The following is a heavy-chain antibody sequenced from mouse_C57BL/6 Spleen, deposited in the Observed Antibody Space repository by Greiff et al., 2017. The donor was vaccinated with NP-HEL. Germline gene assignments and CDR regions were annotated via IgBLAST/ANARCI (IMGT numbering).Heavy chain of an antibody. CDR1: GYTFTDYN. D-gene: IGHD1-1*01. V-gene: IGHV1-22*01. Sequence: EVQLQQSGPELVKPGASVKMSCKASGYTFTDYNMHWVKQSHGKSLEWIGYINPNNGGTSYNQKFKGKATLTVNKSSSTAYMELRSLTSEDSAVYYCARARVVAEGYARDYWGQGTSVTVSS. CDR2: INPNNGGT. J-gene: IGHJ4*01. CDR3: ARARVVAEGYARDY.